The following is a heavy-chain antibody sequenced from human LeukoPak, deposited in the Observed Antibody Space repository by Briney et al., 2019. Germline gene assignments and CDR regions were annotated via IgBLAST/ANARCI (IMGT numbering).Heavy chain of an antibody. CDR2: ISGSGGST. Sequence: PGGTLRLSCAASGFTFSSYGMSWVRQAPGKGLEWVSAISGSGGSTYYADSVKGRFTISRDNSKNTLYLQMNSLRAEDTAVYYCAKSMSSSSLRWFDPWGREPWSPSPQ. V-gene: IGHV3-23*01. D-gene: IGHD6-13*01. CDR3: AKSMSSSSLRWFDP. J-gene: IGHJ5*02. CDR1: GFTFSSYG.